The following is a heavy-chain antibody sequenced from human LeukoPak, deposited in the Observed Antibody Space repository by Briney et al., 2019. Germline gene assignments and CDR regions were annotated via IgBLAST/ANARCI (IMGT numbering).Heavy chain of an antibody. Sequence: PGGSLRLSCAASGFTFSSYWMHWVRQAPGKGLVWVSRINSDGSSTSYADSVKGRFTISRDNAKNTLYLQMNSLRAEDTAVYYCARAPYCSITTCSSDYYYYYYMDVWGKGTTVTISS. J-gene: IGHJ6*03. V-gene: IGHV3-74*01. D-gene: IGHD2-2*01. CDR3: ARAPYCSITTCSSDYYYYYYMDV. CDR1: GFTFSSYW. CDR2: INSDGSST.